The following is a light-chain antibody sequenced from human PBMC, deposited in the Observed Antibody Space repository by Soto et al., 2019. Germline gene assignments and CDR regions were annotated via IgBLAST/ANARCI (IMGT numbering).Light chain of an antibody. Sequence: DIQMTQSPSTLSASVGDRVTITCRASESISPWLAWYQQKPGKAPKIRIYKASSLEGGVPSRFSGSESGTEFTLTISSLQPDDFATYYCQQYKTYSRTFGQGTKLEIK. CDR3: QQYKTYSRT. CDR1: ESISPW. J-gene: IGKJ2*01. CDR2: KAS. V-gene: IGKV1-5*03.